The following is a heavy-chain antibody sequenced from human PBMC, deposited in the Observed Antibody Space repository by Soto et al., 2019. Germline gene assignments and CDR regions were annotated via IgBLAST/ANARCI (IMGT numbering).Heavy chain of an antibody. CDR2: ISGSGGST. D-gene: IGHD3-10*01. Sequence: GGSLRLSCAASGFTFSSYAMSWVRQAPGKGLEWVSAISGSGGSTYYADSVKGRFTISRDNSKNTLYLQMNSLRAEDTAVYYCAKGGDYYGSGSYYNGSDYWGQGTLVTVSS. CDR3: AKGGDYYGSGSYYNGSDY. CDR1: GFTFSSYA. J-gene: IGHJ4*02. V-gene: IGHV3-23*01.